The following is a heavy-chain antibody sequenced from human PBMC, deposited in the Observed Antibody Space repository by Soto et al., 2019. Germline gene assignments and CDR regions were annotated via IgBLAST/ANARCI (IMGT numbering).Heavy chain of an antibody. CDR3: ARGGRWLQSKGIGAFDI. D-gene: IGHD5-12*01. CDR2: INHSGST. J-gene: IGHJ3*02. CDR1: GGSFSGYY. V-gene: IGHV4-34*01. Sequence: QVQLQQWGAGLLKPSETLSLTCAVYGGSFSGYYWSWIRQPPGKGLEWIGEINHSGSTNYNPSLRGRVTIAVDTSKNQFALKLSSVTAADTAVYYCARGGRWLQSKGIGAFDIWGQGTMVTVSS.